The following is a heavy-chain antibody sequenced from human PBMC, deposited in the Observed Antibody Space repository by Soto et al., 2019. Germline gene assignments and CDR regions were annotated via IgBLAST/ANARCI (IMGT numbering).Heavy chain of an antibody. D-gene: IGHD1-7*01. J-gene: IGHJ4*02. CDR2: ISYDGSNV. Sequence: QVQLVESGGGVVQPGRSLRLSCEASGFAFRSYAVHWVRQAPGKGLAWVALISYDGSNVYYADSVKGRFTISRDNSKNTLYLQMNSLRAEDTAVYYCASRRGFGTYYFAYWGQGTLVTVSS. CDR1: GFAFRSYA. CDR3: ASRRGFGTYYFAY. V-gene: IGHV3-30*14.